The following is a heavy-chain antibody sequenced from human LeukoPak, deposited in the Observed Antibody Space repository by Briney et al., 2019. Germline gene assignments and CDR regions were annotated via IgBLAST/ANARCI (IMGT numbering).Heavy chain of an antibody. J-gene: IGHJ1*01. CDR2: ISGSGGST. Sequence: GGSLRLSCVASGFTFSSYAMSWVRQAPGKGLEWVSAISGSGGSTYYADSVKGRFTISRDNSKNTLYLQMNSLRAEDTAVYYCAKDPSSWYSEYFQHWGQGTLVTVSS. CDR3: AKDPSSWYSEYFQH. CDR1: GFTFSSYA. V-gene: IGHV3-23*01. D-gene: IGHD6-13*01.